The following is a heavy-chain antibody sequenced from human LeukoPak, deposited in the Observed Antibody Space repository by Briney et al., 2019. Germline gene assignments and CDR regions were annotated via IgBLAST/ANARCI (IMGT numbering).Heavy chain of an antibody. CDR1: GFTFSNAW. CDR3: ARGGPTWRPYYFDY. D-gene: IGHD3-10*01. J-gene: IGHJ4*02. V-gene: IGHV3-33*08. CDR2: IWFDGSNQ. Sequence: GGSLRLSCAASGFTFSNAWMSWVRQAPGKGLEWVAVIWFDGSNQYQTDSVKGRFTVSRDNSKNMLYLEMNRLRAEDTAMYYCARGGPTWRPYYFDYWGQGTLVTVSS.